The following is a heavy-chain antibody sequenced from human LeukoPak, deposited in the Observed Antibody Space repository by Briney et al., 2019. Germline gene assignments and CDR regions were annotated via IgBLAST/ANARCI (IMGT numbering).Heavy chain of an antibody. CDR1: GFTFSSYW. Sequence: PGGSLRLSCAASGFTFSSYWMSWVRQAPGKGLEWVANINQGGNAKYYVDSVKGRFTISRDNAKSILYLQMNSLRAEDTAVYYCARGMVDIWGQGTMVTVS. V-gene: IGHV3-7*04. J-gene: IGHJ3*02. D-gene: IGHD2-8*01. CDR2: INQGGNAK. CDR3: ARGMVDI.